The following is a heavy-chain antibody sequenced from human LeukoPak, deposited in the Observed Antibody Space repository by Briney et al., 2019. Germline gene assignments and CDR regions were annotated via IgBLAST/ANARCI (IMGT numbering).Heavy chain of an antibody. V-gene: IGHV3-23*01. CDR2: ISGSGGST. Sequence: GGTLRLSCAASGFTFSSYAMSWVRQTPGRGLEWVSAISGSGGSTYYADSVKGRFTISRDNSKNTLFLQMNSLRAEDTAVYYCAKIPVSYSSGWSNFDYWGQGTLVTVSS. CDR1: GFTFSSYA. CDR3: AKIPVSYSSGWSNFDY. D-gene: IGHD6-19*01. J-gene: IGHJ4*02.